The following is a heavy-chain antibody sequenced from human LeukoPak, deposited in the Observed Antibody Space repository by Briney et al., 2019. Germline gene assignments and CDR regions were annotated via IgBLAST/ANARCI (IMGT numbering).Heavy chain of an antibody. J-gene: IGHJ3*02. Sequence: PGGSLRLSCAASGFTFSSYAMSWVRQAPGKGLEWVSAISHSGGTTYYGDSVKGRFTISRDNSTNTLYLQMNSLRAEDTAVYYCAKANVKYCSGGSCFDAFDIWGQGTMVTVSS. V-gene: IGHV3-23*01. D-gene: IGHD2-15*01. CDR3: AKANVKYCSGGSCFDAFDI. CDR1: GFTFSSYA. CDR2: ISHSGGTT.